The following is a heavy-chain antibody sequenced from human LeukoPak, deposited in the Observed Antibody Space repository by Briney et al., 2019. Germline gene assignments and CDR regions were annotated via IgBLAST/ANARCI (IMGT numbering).Heavy chain of an antibody. CDR2: MNPNSGNT. CDR3: ARGGLGCTNGVCSNYYFDY. D-gene: IGHD2-8*01. J-gene: IGHJ4*02. V-gene: IGHV1-8*03. Sequence: ASVKVSCKASGYTFTSYDINWVRQATGQGLEWMGWMNPNSGNTGYAQKFQGRVTITRNTSISTAYMELSSLRSEDTAVYYCARGGLGCTNGVCSNYYFDYWGQGTLVTVSS. CDR1: GYTFTSYD.